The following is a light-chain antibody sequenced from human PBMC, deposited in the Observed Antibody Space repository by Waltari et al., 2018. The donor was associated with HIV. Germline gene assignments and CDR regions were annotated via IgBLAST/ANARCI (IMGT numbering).Light chain of an antibody. CDR3: CSFAGSYTLV. J-gene: IGLJ3*02. V-gene: IGLV2-11*01. CDR2: DVT. CDR1: SRDIGDYNY. Sequence: QSALTQPRSVSGSPGQSVTISCTGTSRDIGDYNYSSWYQQHPGKAPKLMIYDVTKRPSGVPDRFSGSKSGNTASLTISGLQAEDEAAYYCCSFAGSYTLVFGGGTKLTVL.